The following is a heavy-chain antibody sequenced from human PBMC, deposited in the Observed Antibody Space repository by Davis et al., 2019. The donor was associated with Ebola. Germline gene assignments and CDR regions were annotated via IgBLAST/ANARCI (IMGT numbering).Heavy chain of an antibody. D-gene: IGHD3-3*01. V-gene: IGHV3-11*01. Sequence: GGSLRLSCAASGFTFSDYYMSWIRQAPGKGLEWVSYISSSGSTIYYADSVKGRFTISRDNAKNSLYLQMNSLRAEDTAVYYCARGMFTIFGVVISGDAFDIWGQGTMVTVSS. CDR1: GFTFSDYY. J-gene: IGHJ3*02. CDR3: ARGMFTIFGVVISGDAFDI. CDR2: ISSSGSTI.